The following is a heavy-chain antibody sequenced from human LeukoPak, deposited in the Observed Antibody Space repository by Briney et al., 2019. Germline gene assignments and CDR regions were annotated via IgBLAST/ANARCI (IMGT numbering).Heavy chain of an antibody. D-gene: IGHD3-3*01. Sequence: PGGSLRLSCAASGFTFSDYYMSWIRQAPGKGLEWVSYTSSSSYTYYADSVKGRFTISRDNAKNSLYLQMNSLRAEDTAVYYCAKDGAADDFWSGYYVDSWGQGTLVTVSS. CDR3: AKDGAADDFWSGYYVDS. J-gene: IGHJ4*02. CDR1: GFTFSDYY. V-gene: IGHV3-11*06. CDR2: TSSSSYT.